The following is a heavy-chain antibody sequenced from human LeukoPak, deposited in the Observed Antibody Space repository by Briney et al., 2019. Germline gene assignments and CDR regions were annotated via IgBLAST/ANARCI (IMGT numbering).Heavy chain of an antibody. D-gene: IGHD3-3*01. J-gene: IGHJ6*02. V-gene: IGHV1-46*01. CDR3: ARDLPNYDFWSGYGMDV. Sequence: ASVKVSCKASGYTFTSYYMHWVRQAPGQGPEWMRIINPSGGSTSYAQKFQGRVTMTRDTSTSTVYMELSSLRSEDTAAYYCARDLPNYDFWSGYGMDVWGQGTTVTVSS. CDR2: INPSGGST. CDR1: GYTFTSYY.